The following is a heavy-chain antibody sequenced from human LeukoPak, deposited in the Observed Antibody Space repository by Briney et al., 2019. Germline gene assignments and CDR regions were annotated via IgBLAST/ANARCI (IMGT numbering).Heavy chain of an antibody. CDR2: IYYSGST. CDR1: GGSISSYY. D-gene: IGHD2-15*01. Sequence: PSETLSLTCTVSGGSISSYYWSWIRQPPGKGLEWIGYIYYSGSTYYSPSLKSRVSISIDTSKNQFSLKLSSVTAADTAVYFCARVGSYCFDDWGQGTLVTVSS. V-gene: IGHV4-59*01. CDR3: ARVGSYCFDD. J-gene: IGHJ4*02.